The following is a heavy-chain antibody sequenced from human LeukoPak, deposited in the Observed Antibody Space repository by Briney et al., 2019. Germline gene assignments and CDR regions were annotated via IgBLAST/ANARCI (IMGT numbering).Heavy chain of an antibody. D-gene: IGHD2-2*01. J-gene: IGHJ5*02. CDR2: ISAYNGNT. V-gene: IGHV1-18*01. CDR3: ARDLSLPAAMFWFDP. CDR1: GYTFTSYG. Sequence: GVSVKVSCKASGYTFTSYGISWVRQAPGQGLEWMGWISAYNGNTNYAQKLQGRVTMTTDTSTSTAYMELRSLRSDDTAVYYCARDLSLPAAMFWFDPWGQGTLVTVSS.